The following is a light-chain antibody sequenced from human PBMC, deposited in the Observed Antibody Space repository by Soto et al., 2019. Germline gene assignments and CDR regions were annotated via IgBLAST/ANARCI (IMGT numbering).Light chain of an antibody. J-gene: IGKJ3*01. CDR3: QQYDGSPLT. V-gene: IGKV3D-15*01. CDR1: QSVSSN. CDR2: GAS. Sequence: DIVMTQSPATLSVSLGERATLSCRASQSVSSNLAWYQQKPGKSPRLLVYGASTRDTGIPDRFRGSGSGTDFALTISSLESEDFAMYYCQQYDGSPLTFGPGTKVDI.